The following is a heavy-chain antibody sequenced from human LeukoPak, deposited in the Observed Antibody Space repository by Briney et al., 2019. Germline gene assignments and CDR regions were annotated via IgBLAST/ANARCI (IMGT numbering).Heavy chain of an antibody. V-gene: IGHV1-18*01. J-gene: IGHJ4*02. Sequence: ASVKVSCKASGYIFTSYAIIWVRQAPGQGLEWMGWTSPHNGKTMYAEKGQDRFTMTTDTSTSTASMELRSLRSNDTAVYYCARDRGYFGSRSYCRFDSWGQGTQVTVSS. CDR3: ARDRGYFGSRSYCRFDS. CDR1: GYIFTSYA. D-gene: IGHD3-10*01. CDR2: TSPHNGKT.